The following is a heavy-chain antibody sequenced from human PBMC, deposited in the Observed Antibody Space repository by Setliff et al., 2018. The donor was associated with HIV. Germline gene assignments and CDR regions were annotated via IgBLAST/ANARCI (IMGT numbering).Heavy chain of an antibody. V-gene: IGHV4-38-2*01. Sequence: SETLSLTCAIPDQLISSGNYWGWIRQPPGRGLEWIGSVYHSGSTYYNPSLKSRVTISVDKSKNQFSVKLRSVTAADTAVYYCARGGSGSPFDYWGQGTLVTVSS. CDR2: VYHSGST. J-gene: IGHJ4*02. CDR1: DQLISSGNY. D-gene: IGHD1-26*01. CDR3: ARGGSGSPFDY.